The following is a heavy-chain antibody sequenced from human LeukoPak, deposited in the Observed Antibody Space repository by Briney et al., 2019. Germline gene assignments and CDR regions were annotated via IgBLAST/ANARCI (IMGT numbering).Heavy chain of an antibody. CDR1: GGSISSYY. J-gene: IGHJ4*02. D-gene: IGHD3-22*01. Sequence: SETLSLTCTVSGGSISSYYWSWIRQPPGKGLEWIGYIYYSGSTNYNPSLKSRVTISVDTSKNQFSLKPSSVTAADTAVYYCARDYYDSSGYYYFDYWGQGTLVTVSS. V-gene: IGHV4-59*01. CDR2: IYYSGST. CDR3: ARDYYDSSGYYYFDY.